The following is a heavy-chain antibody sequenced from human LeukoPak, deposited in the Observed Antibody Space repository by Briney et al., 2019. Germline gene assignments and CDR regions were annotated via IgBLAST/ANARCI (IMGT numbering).Heavy chain of an antibody. J-gene: IGHJ4*02. V-gene: IGHV4-34*01. CDR3: ARVITMVRGVRMRGLRYFDY. D-gene: IGHD3-10*01. Sequence: SETLSPTCAVYGGSFSGYYWSWIRQPPGKGLEWIGEINHSGSTNYNPSLKSRVTISVDTSKNQFSLKLSSVTAADTAVYYCARVITMVRGVRMRGLRYFDYWGQGTLVTVSS. CDR1: GGSFSGYY. CDR2: INHSGST.